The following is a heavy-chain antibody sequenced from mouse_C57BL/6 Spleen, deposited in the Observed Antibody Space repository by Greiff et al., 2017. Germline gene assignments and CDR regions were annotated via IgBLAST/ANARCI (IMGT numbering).Heavy chain of an antibody. CDR3: ARKGDYWYFDV. CDR2: INPNNGGT. J-gene: IGHJ1*03. CDR1: GYTFTDYN. Sequence: EVQLQESGPELVKPGASVKMSCKASGYTFTDYNMHWVKQSHGKSLEWIGYINPNNGGTSYNQKFKGKATLTVNKSSSTAYMELRSLTSEDSAVYYCARKGDYWYFDVWGTGTTVTVSS. V-gene: IGHV1-22*01.